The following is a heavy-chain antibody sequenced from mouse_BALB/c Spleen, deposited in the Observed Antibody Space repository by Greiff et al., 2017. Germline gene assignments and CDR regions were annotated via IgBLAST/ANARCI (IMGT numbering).Heavy chain of an antibody. J-gene: IGHJ3*01. D-gene: IGHD2-4*01. Sequence: EVKLEESGPGLVKPSQSLSLTCSVTGYSITSGYYWNWIRQFPGNKLEWMGYISYDGSNNYNPSLKNRISITRDTSKNQFFLKLNSVTTEDTATYYCARDDYDWVFAYWGQGTLVTVSA. CDR1: GYSITSGYY. V-gene: IGHV3-6*02. CDR2: ISYDGSN. CDR3: ARDDYDWVFAY.